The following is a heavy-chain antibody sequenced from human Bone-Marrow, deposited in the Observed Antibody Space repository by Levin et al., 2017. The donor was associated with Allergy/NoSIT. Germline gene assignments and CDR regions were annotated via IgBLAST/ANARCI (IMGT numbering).Heavy chain of an antibody. CDR2: IWYDGSNK. V-gene: IGHV3-33*01. CDR3: ARDMKVRGTTTSSWFDP. D-gene: IGHD3-10*01. Sequence: SCAASGFTFSSYGMHWVRQAPGKGLEWVAVIWYDGSNKDYADSVKGRFTISRDNSKNTLYLQMNSLRAEDTAVYYCARDMKVRGTTTSSWFDPWGQGTLVTVSS. J-gene: IGHJ5*02. CDR1: GFTFSSYG.